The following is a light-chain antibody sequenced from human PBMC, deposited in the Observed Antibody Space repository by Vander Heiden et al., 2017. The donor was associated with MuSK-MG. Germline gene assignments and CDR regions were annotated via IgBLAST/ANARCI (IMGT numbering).Light chain of an antibody. CDR2: AAS. J-gene: IGKJ4*01. V-gene: IGKV1-27*01. Sequence: DIQLTQSPSSLSASVGDRVTITRWASQGISNYLAWYQQKPGEVPKILIYAASTLQSGVPSRFSSGRSGTDFTLTISSLQPEDVATYYCRKYNGAPPLTFGEGTKVEIK. CDR1: QGISNY. CDR3: RKYNGAPPLT.